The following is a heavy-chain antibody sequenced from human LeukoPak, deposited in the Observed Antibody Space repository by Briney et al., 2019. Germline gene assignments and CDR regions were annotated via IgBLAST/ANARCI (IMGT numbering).Heavy chain of an antibody. V-gene: IGHV1-18*01. J-gene: IGHJ6*03. D-gene: IGHD2-2*01. CDR3: ARWGLVAPGTYYYYYMDV. Sequence: ASVKVSCKASGGTFSSYAVSWVRQAPGQGLEWMGWINSYNGNTYYAQKLQGRVTMTTETSTSTAYMELRSLISDDTAMYYCARWGLVAPGTYYYYYMDVWGKGTTVTVS. CDR1: GGTFSSYA. CDR2: INSYNGNT.